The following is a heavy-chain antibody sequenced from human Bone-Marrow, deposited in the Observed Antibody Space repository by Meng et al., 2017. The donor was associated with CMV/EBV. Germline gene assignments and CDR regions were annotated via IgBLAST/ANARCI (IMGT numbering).Heavy chain of an antibody. D-gene: IGHD3-22*01. CDR1: GCTFDDYA. V-gene: IGHV3-9*01. CDR3: AKSGSRSLFSLSIN. Sequence: GGSLRLSCAASGCTFDDYAMHWVRQAPGKGLEWVSGISWNSGSIGYADCVKGRLTISRDNAKNSLCLQMNSLKAEDKALYYCAKSGSRSLFSLSINWGQGTLVTVSS. CDR2: ISWNSGSI. J-gene: IGHJ4*02.